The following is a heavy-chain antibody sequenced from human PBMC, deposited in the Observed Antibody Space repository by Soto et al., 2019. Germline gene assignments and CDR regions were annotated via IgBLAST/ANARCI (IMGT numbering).Heavy chain of an antibody. J-gene: IGHJ6*02. Sequence: QFQLVQSGAEVKKPGASVKVSCKASGYTFTSYGITWVRQAPGQGLEWMGWTSAYNGNINFAQKFHGRVTMTTDTSTNTAYMELRSLRSDDTAVSYCARSTAVFDAWSDYYYDSGMDLWGQGTTVTVSS. CDR3: ARSTAVFDAWSDYYYDSGMDL. V-gene: IGHV1-18*01. D-gene: IGHD2-2*01. CDR1: GYTFTSYG. CDR2: TSAYNGNI.